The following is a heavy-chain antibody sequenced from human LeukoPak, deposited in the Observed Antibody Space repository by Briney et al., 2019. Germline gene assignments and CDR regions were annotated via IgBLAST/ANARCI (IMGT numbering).Heavy chain of an antibody. CDR1: GYTFTSYY. D-gene: IGHD2-15*01. J-gene: IGHJ6*02. Sequence: ASVKVSCKASGYTFTSYYMHWVRQAPGQGLEWMGIINPSGGSTSYAQKFRGRVTITSDESTSTAYMELSSLRSEDTAVYYCARGVFYCSGGSCYSHYYYGMDVWGQGTTVTVSS. CDR2: INPSGGST. V-gene: IGHV1-46*01. CDR3: ARGVFYCSGGSCYSHYYYGMDV.